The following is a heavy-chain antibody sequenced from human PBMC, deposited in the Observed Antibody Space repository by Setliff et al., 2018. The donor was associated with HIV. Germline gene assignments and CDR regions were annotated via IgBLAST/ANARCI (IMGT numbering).Heavy chain of an antibody. CDR1: GPSINIHY. J-gene: IGHJ4*02. CDR2: IYSTGST. D-gene: IGHD1-26*01. CDR3: ARDRRDDYYLTAYFDS. Sequence: SETLSLTCTVSGPSINIHYWSWIRQSPGKAFEWIGYIYSTGSTNYNPSLQSRVTISMVASRNQFSLKVTSVTAADTAVYYCARDRRDDYYLTAYFDSLGQGTLVTVSS. V-gene: IGHV4-59*11.